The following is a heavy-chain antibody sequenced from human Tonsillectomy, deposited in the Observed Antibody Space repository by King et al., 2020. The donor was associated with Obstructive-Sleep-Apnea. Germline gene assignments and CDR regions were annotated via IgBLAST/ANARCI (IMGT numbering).Heavy chain of an antibody. CDR1: GGSISSFY. D-gene: IGHD5-12*01. CDR3: ARGVVATIFDY. V-gene: IGHV4-59*01. J-gene: IGHJ4*02. CDR2: IYFSGST. Sequence: VQLQESGPGLVKPSENLSLTCTVSGGSISSFYWNWIRQPPGKGLEWIGYIYFSGSTNYNPSLKSRVTISVDTSKNQFSLKLSSVTAADTAVYYCARGVVATIFDYWGQGTLVTVSS.